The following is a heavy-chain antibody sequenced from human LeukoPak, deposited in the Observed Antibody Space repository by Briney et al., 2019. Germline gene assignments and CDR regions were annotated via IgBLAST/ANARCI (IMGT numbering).Heavy chain of an antibody. CDR3: ARSANYFDTSGQDH. CDR2: TNRDDSDT. D-gene: IGHD3-22*01. J-gene: IGHJ4*02. CDR1: GFTFSGYW. Sequence: GGSLRLSCAASGFTFSGYWMHWVRQAPGKGLVWVSRTNRDDSDTSYADSVKGRFTISRDKAKSTLYLQMNSLRVEDTAVYYCARSANYFDTSGQDHWSQGTLVTVSS. V-gene: IGHV3-74*01.